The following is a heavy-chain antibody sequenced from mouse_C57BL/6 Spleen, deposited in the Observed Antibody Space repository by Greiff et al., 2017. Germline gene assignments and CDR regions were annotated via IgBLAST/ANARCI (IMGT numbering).Heavy chain of an antibody. J-gene: IGHJ4*01. Sequence: EVTLQESGGGLVKPGGSLKLSCAASGFTFSDYGMHWVRQAPETGLEWVSYISSGSSTIYYADTVKGRFTISRDNAKNTLFLQMTSLRSEDTAMYYCASLYDYDGERVYYYAMDYWGQGTSVTVSS. D-gene: IGHD2-4*01. CDR1: GFTFSDYG. V-gene: IGHV5-17*01. CDR3: ASLYDYDGERVYYYAMDY. CDR2: ISSGSSTI.